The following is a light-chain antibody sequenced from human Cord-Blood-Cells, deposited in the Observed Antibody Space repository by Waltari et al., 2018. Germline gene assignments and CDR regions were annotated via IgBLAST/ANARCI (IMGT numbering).Light chain of an antibody. Sequence: LQMTHSPSSLSASVGDIVTIPCRASQSIRSYLNWYQQKPGKAPKLLIYAASSLQSGVPSRFSGSGSGTDFTLTISSLQPEDFATYYCQQSYSTPRTFGGGTKVEIK. V-gene: IGKV1-39*01. CDR3: QQSYSTPRT. CDR1: QSIRSY. J-gene: IGKJ4*01. CDR2: AAS.